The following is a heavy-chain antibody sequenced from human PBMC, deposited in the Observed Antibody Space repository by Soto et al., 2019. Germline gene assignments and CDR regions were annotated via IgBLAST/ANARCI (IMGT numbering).Heavy chain of an antibody. CDR2: ISAYNGNT. Sequence: QVQLVQSGAEVKKPGASVKVSCKASGYTFTSYGISWVRQAPGQGLEWMGWISAYNGNTNYAQKLQGRVTMTTDTSTSTAYMELRSLRSDDTAVYYCVATGDYVWGSYRPNSNWFDPWGQGTLDTVSS. J-gene: IGHJ5*02. D-gene: IGHD3-16*02. V-gene: IGHV1-18*01. CDR1: GYTFTSYG. CDR3: VATGDYVWGSYRPNSNWFDP.